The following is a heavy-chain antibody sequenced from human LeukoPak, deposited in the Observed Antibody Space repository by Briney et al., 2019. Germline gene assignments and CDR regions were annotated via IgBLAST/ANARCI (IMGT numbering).Heavy chain of an antibody. CDR2: TSGSGDST. CDR1: GFTFSNYA. D-gene: IGHD1-1*01. Sequence: GGSLRLSCAASGFTFSNYAVNWVRQAPGKGLDWVSITSGSGDSTHYADSVKGRFTISRDNAKNSLYLQMNSLRAEDTAVYYCARELDFTSYWGQGTLVTVSS. CDR3: ARELDFTSY. J-gene: IGHJ4*02. V-gene: IGHV3-23*01.